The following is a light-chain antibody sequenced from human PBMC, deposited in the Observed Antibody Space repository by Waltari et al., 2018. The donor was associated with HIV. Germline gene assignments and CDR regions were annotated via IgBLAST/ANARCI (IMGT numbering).Light chain of an antibody. CDR2: DAS. CDR1: QSVGSY. Sequence: EIVLTQSPASLSFSPGERATLSCRASQSVGSYLAWYQQKSGQAPRLLIYDASNRATGIPARFTGSGSGTDFTLTISSLEPEDSAVYYCQQYNNWPPNTFGQGTKLEIK. CDR3: QQYNNWPPNT. J-gene: IGKJ2*01. V-gene: IGKV3-11*01.